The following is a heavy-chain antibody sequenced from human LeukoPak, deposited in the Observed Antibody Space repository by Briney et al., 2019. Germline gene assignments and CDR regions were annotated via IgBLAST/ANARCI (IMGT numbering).Heavy chain of an antibody. J-gene: IGHJ4*02. CDR2: IYYSGST. V-gene: IGHV4-39*07. Sequence: SETLSLTCTVSGGSISSGSYYWGWIRQPPGKGLEWIGNIYYSGSTYYNPSLKSRVTISVDTSKNQFSLKLSSVTAADTAVYYCASGTMIVPRGFDYWGQGTLVTVSS. CDR3: ASGTMIVPRGFDY. CDR1: GGSISSGSYY. D-gene: IGHD3-22*01.